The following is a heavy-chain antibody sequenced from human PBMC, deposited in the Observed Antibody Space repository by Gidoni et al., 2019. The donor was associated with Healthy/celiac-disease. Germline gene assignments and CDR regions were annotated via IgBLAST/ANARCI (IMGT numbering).Heavy chain of an antibody. D-gene: IGHD3-22*01. Sequence: QVQLVQSGAEVKKPGSSVTVSCKASGCTSSSYAISRVRQAPGQGLEWMGGIIPIFGTANYAQKFQGRVTITADKSTSTAYMELSSLRSEDTAVYYCARSRGYYYDSSGYSDWDFDYWGQGTLVTVSS. CDR2: IIPIFGTA. CDR3: ARSRGYYYDSSGYSDWDFDY. CDR1: GCTSSSYA. J-gene: IGHJ4*02. V-gene: IGHV1-69*06.